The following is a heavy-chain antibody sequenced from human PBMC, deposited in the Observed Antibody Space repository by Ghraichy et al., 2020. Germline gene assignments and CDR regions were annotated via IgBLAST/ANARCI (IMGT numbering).Heavy chain of an antibody. CDR1: GYSISSGYY. CDR3: AREGDTNVAH. J-gene: IGHJ4*02. V-gene: IGHV4-38-2*02. D-gene: IGHD3-16*01. CDR2: IYHSGST. Sequence: SETLSLTCAVSGYSISSGYYWGWIRQPPGKGLEWIGSIYHSGSTYYNPSLKSRVTISVDTSKNQFSLKLSSVTAADTAVYYCAREGDTNVAHWGQGTLVTVSS.